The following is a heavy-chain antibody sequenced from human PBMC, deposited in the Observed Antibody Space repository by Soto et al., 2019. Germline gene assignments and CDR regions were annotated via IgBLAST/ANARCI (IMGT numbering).Heavy chain of an antibody. Sequence: SETLSLTCTVSGGSVSSYSCYWSWIRQPPGKGREWIGYIYYSGSNNYNPSPKSRITISVATSKNQFYLKLSSVTAADTAVYYCGGVLPAQAAPHAFDIWGQGTMVTVSS. CDR1: GGSVSSYSCY. CDR3: GGVLPAQAAPHAFDI. D-gene: IGHD2-15*01. CDR2: IYYSGSN. J-gene: IGHJ3*02. V-gene: IGHV4-61*01.